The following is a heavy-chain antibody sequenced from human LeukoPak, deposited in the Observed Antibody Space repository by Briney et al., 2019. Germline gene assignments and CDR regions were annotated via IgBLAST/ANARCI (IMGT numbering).Heavy chain of an antibody. CDR1: GGSFSGYY. Sequence: KPSETLSLTCAAYGGSFSGYYWSWIRQPPGKGLEWIGEINHSGSTNYNPSLKSRVTISVDTSKNQFSLKLSSVTAADTAVYYCARVPQYLMVRGKRNDAFDIWGQGTMVTVSS. V-gene: IGHV4-34*01. J-gene: IGHJ3*02. CDR2: INHSGST. CDR3: ARVPQYLMVRGKRNDAFDI. D-gene: IGHD3-10*01.